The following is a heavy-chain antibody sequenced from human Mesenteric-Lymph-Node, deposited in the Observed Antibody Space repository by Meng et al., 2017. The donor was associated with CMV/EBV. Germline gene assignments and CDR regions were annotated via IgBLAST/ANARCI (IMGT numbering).Heavy chain of an antibody. V-gene: IGHV4-59*04. CDR2: IYYREGT. J-gene: IGHJ4*02. CDR3: ARGGLAFCGGDCYRGIDH. CDR1: GGSISSYY. Sequence: ESLKISCSVSGGSISSYYWSWIRQPPGKGLEWIGYIYYREGTYYNSSLKSRLTMSLDTSKNQFSLKLSSVTAADTAVYYCARGGLAFCGGDCYRGIDHWGQGTLVTVSS. D-gene: IGHD2-21*01.